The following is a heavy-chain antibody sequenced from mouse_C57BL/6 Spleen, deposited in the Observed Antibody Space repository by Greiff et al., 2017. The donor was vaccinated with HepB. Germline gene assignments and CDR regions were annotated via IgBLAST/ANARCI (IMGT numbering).Heavy chain of an antibody. CDR1: GFTFSDFY. V-gene: IGHV7-1*01. J-gene: IGHJ3*01. CDR2: SRNKANDYTT. D-gene: IGHD4-1*01. Sequence: VQLVESGGGLVQSGRSLRLSCATSGFTFSDFYMEWVRQAPGKGLEWIAASRNKANDYTTEYSASVKGRFIVSRDTSQSILYLQMNALRAEDTAIYYCARDVGIDWGQGTLVTVSA. CDR3: ARDVGID.